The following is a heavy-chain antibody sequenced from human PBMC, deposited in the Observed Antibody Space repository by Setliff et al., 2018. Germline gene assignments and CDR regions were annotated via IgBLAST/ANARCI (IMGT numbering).Heavy chain of an antibody. V-gene: IGHV4-39*01. CDR1: GGSFSSSSYY. Sequence: PSETLSLTCAVSGGSFSSSSYYWAWLRQPPGKGLDWIGIMYYGGSTSYHSPFRSRVPISVDTSQRQFSLRLPSVTAAATAVYFCARQGGPGGAAFDFWGQGTMVTVSS. J-gene: IGHJ3*01. CDR2: MYYGGST. D-gene: IGHD3-16*01. CDR3: ARQGGPGGAAFDF.